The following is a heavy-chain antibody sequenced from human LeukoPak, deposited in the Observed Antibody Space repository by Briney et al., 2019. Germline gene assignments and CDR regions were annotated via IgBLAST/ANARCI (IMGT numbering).Heavy chain of an antibody. Sequence: GGSLRLSCAASGFTFSSYAMTWVRQAPGKGLEWVSAISGSGYNSYYADSVKGRFTISRDNSKNTLFLQMNSLRAEDTAVYYCARWVLYCSGGSCYLGTYGMDVWGQGPPGTVSS. CDR3: ARWVLYCSGGSCYLGTYGMDV. D-gene: IGHD2-15*01. CDR2: ISGSGYNS. CDR1: GFTFSSYA. J-gene: IGHJ6*02. V-gene: IGHV3-23*01.